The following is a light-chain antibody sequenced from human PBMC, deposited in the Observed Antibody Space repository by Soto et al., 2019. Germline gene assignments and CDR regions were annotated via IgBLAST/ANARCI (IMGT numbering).Light chain of an antibody. Sequence: DIQLTQSPSFLSASVGGRVTITCGASQGINNYLAWYQQKPGKAPNLLIYAASTLQSGGPSRFSGSGSGTDFTLTISSLEPEDFAVYYCQHHFNGPITFGQGTRLAV. J-gene: IGKJ5*01. CDR2: AAS. V-gene: IGKV1-9*01. CDR3: QHHFNGPIT. CDR1: QGINNY.